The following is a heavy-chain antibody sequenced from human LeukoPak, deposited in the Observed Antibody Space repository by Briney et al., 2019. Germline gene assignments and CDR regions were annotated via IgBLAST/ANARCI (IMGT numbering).Heavy chain of an antibody. CDR3: ARDRGRWDVGATDY. CDR2: ISGSGGST. D-gene: IGHD1-26*01. CDR1: GFTFSSSA. V-gene: IGHV3-23*01. J-gene: IGHJ4*02. Sequence: GGSLRLSCAASGFTFSSSAMSWVRQAPGKGLEWVSAISGSGGSTYYADSVKGRFTISRDNSKNTLYLQMNSLRAEDTAVYYCARDRGRWDVGATDYWGQGTLVTVSS.